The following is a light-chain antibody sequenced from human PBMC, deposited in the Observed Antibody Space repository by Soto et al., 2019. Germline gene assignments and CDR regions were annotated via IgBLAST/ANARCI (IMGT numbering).Light chain of an antibody. V-gene: IGKV1-39*01. CDR1: QSISSY. CDR2: AAS. CDR3: QQSYSTLPFT. J-gene: IGKJ3*01. Sequence: DIQMTQSPSSLSASVGDRVTITCRASQSISSYLNWYQQKPGKAPKLLIYAASSLQSGVPSRFSGSGSGTGFTLTISSLQPEDFATYYCQQSYSTLPFTFGPGTKVDIK.